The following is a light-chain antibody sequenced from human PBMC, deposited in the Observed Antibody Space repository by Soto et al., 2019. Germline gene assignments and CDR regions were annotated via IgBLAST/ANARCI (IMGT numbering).Light chain of an antibody. CDR3: QQYGSTPRT. CDR2: GAS. Sequence: EIVLTQSPGTLSLSPGERATLSCRASQSVSSSNLAWYQQKPGQAPRLLIYGASSRATGIPDRFSGSGSGTDFTLTISRLESEDCAVYYCQQYGSTPRTFGQGTKVESK. CDR1: QSVSSSN. V-gene: IGKV3-20*01. J-gene: IGKJ1*01.